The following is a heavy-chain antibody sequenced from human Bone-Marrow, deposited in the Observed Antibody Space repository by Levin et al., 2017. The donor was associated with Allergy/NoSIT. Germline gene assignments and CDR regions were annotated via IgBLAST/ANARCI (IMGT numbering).Heavy chain of an antibody. D-gene: IGHD3-10*01. CDR1: GFTFNTYA. CDR3: AKDYGSGIYDYNYYGLDV. CDR2: LSASGIST. V-gene: IGHV3-23*01. Sequence: GGSLRLSCEASGFTFNTYAMSWVRQAPGKGLEWVSTLSASGISTNYADSVRGRFTISRDNAKIALYLQMSSLRPDDTGVYYCAKDYGSGIYDYNYYGLDVWGQGTTVTVSS. J-gene: IGHJ6*02.